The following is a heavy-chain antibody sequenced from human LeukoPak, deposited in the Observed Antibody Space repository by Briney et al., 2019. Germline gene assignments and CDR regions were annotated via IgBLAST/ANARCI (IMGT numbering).Heavy chain of an antibody. D-gene: IGHD2-2*01. CDR3: AKAVPRYCSSTSCYFDY. CDR2: ISGSGGST. V-gene: IGHV3-23*01. CDR1: GFTFSSYA. Sequence: PGGSLRLSCAASGFTFSSYAMSWVRQAPGKGLEWVSAISGSGGSTYYADSVKGRFTISRDNPKNTLYLQMNSLRAEDTAVYYCAKAVPRYCSSTSCYFDYWGQGTLVTVSS. J-gene: IGHJ4*02.